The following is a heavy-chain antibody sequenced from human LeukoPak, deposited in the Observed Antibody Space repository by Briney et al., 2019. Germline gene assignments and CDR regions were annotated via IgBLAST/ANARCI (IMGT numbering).Heavy chain of an antibody. CDR2: ISGSGGST. V-gene: IGHV3-23*01. D-gene: IGHD3-3*01. CDR3: AKGPTIFGVVIKWDYYYGMDV. CDR1: GFTFSSYA. Sequence: GGSLRLSCAASGFTFSSYAMSWVRQAPGKGLEWVSAISGSGGSTYYADSVKGRFTISRDNSKNTLYLQMNSLRAEDTAVYYCAKGPTIFGVVIKWDYYYGMDVWGQGTTVTVSS. J-gene: IGHJ6*02.